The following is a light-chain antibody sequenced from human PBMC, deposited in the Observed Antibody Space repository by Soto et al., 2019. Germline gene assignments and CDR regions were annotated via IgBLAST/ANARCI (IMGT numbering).Light chain of an antibody. CDR2: HVS. V-gene: IGLV2-14*01. CDR1: CNDVGGYNY. Sequence: QSALTHPASVSGSPGQSIAISCTGTCNDVGGYNYVSWFQQHPGKAPKVMIYHVSNRPSGVSSRFSGSKSGNTASLIISGLQAEDEAVYHVISFTPSIPYVSGTGTKATVL. J-gene: IGLJ1*01. CDR3: ISFTPSIPYV.